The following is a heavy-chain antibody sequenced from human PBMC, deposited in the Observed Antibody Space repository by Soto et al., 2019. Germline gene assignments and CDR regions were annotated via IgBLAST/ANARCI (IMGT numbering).Heavy chain of an antibody. V-gene: IGHV4-39*01. Sequence: QLQLQESGPGPVKPSETLSLNCTVSGGSISSSGYYWDWIRQPPGKGLEWIASFYCSGHTYYNPALKSRVTITVDTSKNQFSLKLTSVTAADTAVYYCARHPPPDYEILTAYYEGSAFDIWGQGTVFTVSS. D-gene: IGHD3-9*01. J-gene: IGHJ3*02. CDR3: ARHPPPDYEILTAYYEGSAFDI. CDR2: FYCSGHT. CDR1: GGSISSSGYY.